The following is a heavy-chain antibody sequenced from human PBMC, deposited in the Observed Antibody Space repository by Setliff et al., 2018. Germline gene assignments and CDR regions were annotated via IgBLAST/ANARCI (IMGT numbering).Heavy chain of an antibody. CDR3: ARMLAAARYYYYYGMDV. J-gene: IGHJ6*02. CDR2: IYHSGST. CDR1: GYSISSGYY. D-gene: IGHD6-13*01. V-gene: IGHV4-38-2*02. Sequence: PSETLSLTCTVSGYSISSGYYWGWIRQPPGKGLEWIGSIYHSGSTYYNPSLRSRVTISVDTSKNQFSLKLSSVTAADTAVYYCARMLAAARYYYYYGMDVLGQGATVTVSS.